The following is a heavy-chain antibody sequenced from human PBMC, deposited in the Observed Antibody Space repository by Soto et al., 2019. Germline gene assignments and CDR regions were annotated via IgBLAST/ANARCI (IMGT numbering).Heavy chain of an antibody. J-gene: IGHJ6*02. CDR1: GFTFSSYS. CDR2: ISSSSSTI. D-gene: IGHD3-22*01. V-gene: IGHV3-48*02. Sequence: EVPLVESGGGLVQPGGSLRLSCAASGFTFSSYSMNWVRQAPGKGLEWGSYISSSSSTIYYADSVKGRFTISRDNANNSLYLQMNSLRDEDTAVYYCARQKDSSGYYYYYYGMDVWGQGTTVTVSS. CDR3: ARQKDSSGYYYYYYGMDV.